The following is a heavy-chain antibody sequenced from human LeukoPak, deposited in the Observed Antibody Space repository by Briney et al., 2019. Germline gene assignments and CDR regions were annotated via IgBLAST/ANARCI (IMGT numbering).Heavy chain of an antibody. D-gene: IGHD3-16*01. Sequence: GGSLRLSCAASGFTFSNYAMSWVRQAPGQGLDWVSAISDSGVTAYYADSVKGRLTISRDNSKSTLYLQMNSLRAEDTAVYYCANLNAPYWGNFDYWGQGTLLTVSS. J-gene: IGHJ4*02. V-gene: IGHV3-23*01. CDR1: GFTFSNYA. CDR3: ANLNAPYWGNFDY. CDR2: ISDSGVTA.